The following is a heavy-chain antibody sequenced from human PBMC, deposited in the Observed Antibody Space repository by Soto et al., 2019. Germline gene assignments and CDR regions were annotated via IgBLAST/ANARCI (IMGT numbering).Heavy chain of an antibody. CDR3: ASSRRVWTNSGSYYGYYYYGMDV. CDR2: INHSGST. Sequence: SETLSLTCAVYGGSFSGYYWSWIRQPPGKGLEWIGEINHSGSTSYNPSLKSRVTISVDTSKNQFSLKLSSVTAADTAVYYCASSRRVWTNSGSYYGYYYYGMDVWGQGTTVTVS. V-gene: IGHV4-34*01. D-gene: IGHD3-10*01. J-gene: IGHJ6*02. CDR1: GGSFSGYY.